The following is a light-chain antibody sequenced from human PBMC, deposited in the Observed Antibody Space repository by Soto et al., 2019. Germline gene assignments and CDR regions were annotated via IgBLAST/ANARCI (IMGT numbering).Light chain of an antibody. Sequence: QSALTQPRSVSGSPGQSVTISCTGTSIDVGRYNYVSWYQHHPGKAPKLMIYDVSTRPSGVPDRFSGSKSGTTASLTISGLQAEDEADYYSYTYAGTPYVFVTGTKVTV. CDR2: DVS. J-gene: IGLJ1*01. CDR1: SIDVGRYNY. CDR3: YTYAGTPYV. V-gene: IGLV2-11*01.